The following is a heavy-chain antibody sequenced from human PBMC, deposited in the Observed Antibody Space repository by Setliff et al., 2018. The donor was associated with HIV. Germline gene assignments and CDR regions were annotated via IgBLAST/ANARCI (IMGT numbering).Heavy chain of an antibody. CDR1: NYSVNTSYY. V-gene: IGHV4-38-2*01. D-gene: IGHD3-10*01. CDR2: IFHTGSA. J-gene: IGHJ4*02. Sequence: PSETLSLTCVVSNYSVNTSYYWGWIRQSPGKVLQWIGSIFHTGSAYYNPSLKSRVILSIDTAKNEFSLKLSSVTAPDTAVYYCARHPGSGSYTIPYHFDYWGQGRLVTVSS. CDR3: ARHPGSGSYTIPYHFDY.